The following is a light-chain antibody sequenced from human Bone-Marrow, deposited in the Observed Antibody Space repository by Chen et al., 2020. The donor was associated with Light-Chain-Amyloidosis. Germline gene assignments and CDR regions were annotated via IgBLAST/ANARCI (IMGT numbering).Light chain of an antibody. Sequence: EIVLTQSPGTLSLSPGERATLSCRASQSVSSSYLAWCQQKPGQAPRLLIYAASSRATGIPDRFSGSESGTDFTLTISRLEPEDFAVYYCQQYGSSPRFTFGPGTKVDIK. V-gene: IGKV3-20*01. CDR1: QSVSSSY. J-gene: IGKJ3*01. CDR2: AAS. CDR3: QQYGSSPRFT.